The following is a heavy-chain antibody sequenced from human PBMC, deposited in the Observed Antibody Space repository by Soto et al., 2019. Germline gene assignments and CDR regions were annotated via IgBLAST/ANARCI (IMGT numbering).Heavy chain of an antibody. CDR2: INAGNGNT. CDR1: GYTFTSYA. CDR3: ATQWLWVYNWLGP. Sequence: QVPLVQAGAEVKNPGASVKVSCKASGYTFTSYAMHWVRQAPGQRLEWMGWINAGNGNTKYSQKVQGRVTITRDTSASTAYMELSSLRSEDTAVYYCATQWLWVYNWLGPWGQGPLVTVSS. J-gene: IGHJ5*02. V-gene: IGHV1-3*01. D-gene: IGHD6-19*01.